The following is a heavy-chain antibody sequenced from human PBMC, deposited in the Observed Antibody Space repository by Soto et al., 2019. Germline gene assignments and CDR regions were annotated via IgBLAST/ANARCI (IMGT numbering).Heavy chain of an antibody. J-gene: IGHJ6*02. Sequence: QVQLVDSGGGVVQPGRSLRLSCAASGYTFSSHGMHWVRQAPGKGLEWVRAIWYDGSKKCYADSVKGRFTISRDDSRNTLYLEMNSLRADDTAVYYCARDPASSMDVWGQGTTVIVSS. CDR2: IWYDGSKK. CDR3: ARDPASSMDV. CDR1: GYTFSSHG. V-gene: IGHV3-33*01. D-gene: IGHD6-25*01.